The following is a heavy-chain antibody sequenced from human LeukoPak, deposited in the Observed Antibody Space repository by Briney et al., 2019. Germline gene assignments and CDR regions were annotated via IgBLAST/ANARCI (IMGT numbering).Heavy chain of an antibody. CDR3: ARNQQLGGHSYYYYGMDV. D-gene: IGHD3-16*01. CDR1: GFTSVAYA. V-gene: IGHV3-23*01. Sequence: GGSLRLSCVGSGFTSVAYALTWARQAPGKGLEWVSGISGGGVTTYYADSVKGRFTISRDNSKNTLYLQMNGLRADDTAIYYCARNQQLGGHSYYYYGMDVWGQGTTVTVS. J-gene: IGHJ6*02. CDR2: ISGGGVTT.